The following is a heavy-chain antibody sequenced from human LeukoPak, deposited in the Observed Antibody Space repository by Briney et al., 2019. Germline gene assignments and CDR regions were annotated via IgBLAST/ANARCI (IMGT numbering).Heavy chain of an antibody. D-gene: IGHD4/OR15-4a*01. Sequence: RPGGSLRLSCEASGFTFSSFAMVWVRQAPGKGLQWVADISGGSVNIHYSESVKGRFTISRDNSKNTLYLEMSGLRAEDTAIYFCAKDEYGGASLYWGQGTLVTVSS. J-gene: IGHJ4*02. CDR3: AKDEYGGASLY. CDR1: GFTFSSFA. V-gene: IGHV3-23*01. CDR2: ISGGSVNI.